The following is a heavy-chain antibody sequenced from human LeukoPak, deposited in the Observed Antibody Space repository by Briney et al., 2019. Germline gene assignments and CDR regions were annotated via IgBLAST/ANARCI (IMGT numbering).Heavy chain of an antibody. Sequence: GGTLRLSCAASGFIFRSYGMSWVRQAPGKGLEWVSGISGSGGSIYYADSVKGRFTISRDNAKNSLYLQMNSLKGEDTAVYFCARETQGLDFWGQGILVTVSS. D-gene: IGHD4-23*01. V-gene: IGHV3-23*01. CDR3: ARETQGLDF. CDR2: ISGSGGSI. CDR1: GFIFRSYG. J-gene: IGHJ4*01.